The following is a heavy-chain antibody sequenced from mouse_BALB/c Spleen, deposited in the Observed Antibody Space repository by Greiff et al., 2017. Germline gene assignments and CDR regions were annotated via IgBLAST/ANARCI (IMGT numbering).Heavy chain of an antibody. V-gene: IGHV14-3*02. CDR1: GFNIKDTY. Sequence: EVQLQQSGAELVKPGASVKLSCTASGFNIKDTYMHWVKQRPEQGLEWIGRIDPANGNTKYDPKFPGKATITADTSSNTAYLQLSSLTSEDTAVYYCASGGGFAYWGQGTLVTVSA. J-gene: IGHJ3*01. CDR3: ASGGGFAY. CDR2: IDPANGNT.